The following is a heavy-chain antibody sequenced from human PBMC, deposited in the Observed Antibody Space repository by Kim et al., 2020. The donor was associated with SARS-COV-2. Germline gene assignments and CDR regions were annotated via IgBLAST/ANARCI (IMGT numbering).Heavy chain of an antibody. CDR2: IYPGDSDT. V-gene: IGHV5-51*01. Sequence: GASLKISCKGSGYSFTSYWIGWVRQMPGKGLEWMGIIYPGDSDTRYSPSFQGQVTISADKSISTAYLQWSSLKASDTAMYYCARGKRGMITIFGVVTSAPYYYSGMDVWGQGTTVTVSS. D-gene: IGHD3-3*01. J-gene: IGHJ6*02. CDR3: ARGKRGMITIFGVVTSAPYYYSGMDV. CDR1: GYSFTSYW.